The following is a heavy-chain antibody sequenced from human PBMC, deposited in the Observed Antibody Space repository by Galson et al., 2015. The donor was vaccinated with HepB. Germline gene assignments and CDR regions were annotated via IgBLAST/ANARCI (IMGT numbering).Heavy chain of an antibody. Sequence: SLRLSCAASGFTFSNAWMSWVRQAPGKGLEWVGRIKSKTDGGTTGYAAPVKGRFTISRDDSKNTLYLQMNSLKTEDTAVYYCTTDIGWELLGHFDYWGQGTLVTVSS. CDR2: IKSKTDGGTT. V-gene: IGHV3-15*01. CDR1: GFTFSNAW. CDR3: TTDIGWELLGHFDY. D-gene: IGHD1-26*01. J-gene: IGHJ4*02.